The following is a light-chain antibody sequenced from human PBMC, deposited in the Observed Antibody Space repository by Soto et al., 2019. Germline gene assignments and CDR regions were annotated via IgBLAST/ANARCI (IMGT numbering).Light chain of an antibody. CDR1: GRDIGAYDY. Sequence: QSVLTQPASVSGSPGQSITISCTGSGRDIGAYDYVSWEQQHPGKAPKLLIYGVKNRPSGVSYRFSASKSAFTASLTISGLQAEDEAYYYSSSYTTSSFYVFGPGTKLTVL. V-gene: IGLV2-14*01. CDR2: GVK. CDR3: SSYTTSSFYV. J-gene: IGLJ1*01.